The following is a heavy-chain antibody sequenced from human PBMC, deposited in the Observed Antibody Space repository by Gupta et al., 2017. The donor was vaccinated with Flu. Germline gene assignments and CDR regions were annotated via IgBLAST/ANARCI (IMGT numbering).Heavy chain of an antibody. J-gene: IGHJ4*02. Sequence: GFTFNDDGMSWVGKAPGRGLEWVAAINWNGGSKGYEDSGTGRFTISRANAKNSLYLPMNSLRAEDTALYHCARVAKWGGANSVDDGGQGTMVTVSS. V-gene: IGHV3-20*01. CDR3: ARVAKWGGANSVDD. D-gene: IGHD7-27*01. CDR1: GFTFNDDG. CDR2: INWNGGSK.